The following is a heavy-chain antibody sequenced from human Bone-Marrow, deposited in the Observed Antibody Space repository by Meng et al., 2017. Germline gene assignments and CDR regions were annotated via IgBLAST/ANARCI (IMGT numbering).Heavy chain of an antibody. CDR2: IYHSGST. V-gene: IGHV4-4*02. CDR3: ARVSLQATIAAAGVVWFDP. D-gene: IGHD6-13*01. J-gene: IGHJ5*02. Sequence: QVQLQESGPGLVKHSGTLALTCAGAGGSISSSNWWSWVRQPPGKGLELIGEIYHSGSTNYNPSLKSRVTISVDKSKNQFSLKLSSVTAADTAVYYCARVSLQATIAAAGVVWFDPWGQGTLVTVSS. CDR1: GGSISSSNW.